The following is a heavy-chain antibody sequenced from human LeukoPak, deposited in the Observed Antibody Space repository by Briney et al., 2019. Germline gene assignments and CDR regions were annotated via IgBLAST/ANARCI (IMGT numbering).Heavy chain of an antibody. CDR3: ARSLWPGATEAFDI. Sequence: SETLSLTCTVSGGSISGYYWSWIRQPPGKGLEWIGYIYYSGSTNYNPSLKSRVTISVDTSKNQFSLKLSSVTAADTAVYYCARSLWPGATEAFDIWGQGTMVTVSS. CDR1: GGSISGYY. V-gene: IGHV4-59*01. D-gene: IGHD1-26*01. J-gene: IGHJ3*02. CDR2: IYYSGST.